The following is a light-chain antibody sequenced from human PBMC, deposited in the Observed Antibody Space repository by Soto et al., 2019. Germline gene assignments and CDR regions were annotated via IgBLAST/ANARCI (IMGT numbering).Light chain of an antibody. Sequence: DIQMTQSPSPLSASVGDRVTITCRASQSISSWLAWYQQKPGKAPKLLIYKASSLESGVPSRFSGSGSGTEFTLTISSLQPDDVATYYCQQYNSYSKTFGQGTKVDI. CDR3: QQYNSYSKT. V-gene: IGKV1-5*03. CDR2: KAS. J-gene: IGKJ1*01. CDR1: QSISSW.